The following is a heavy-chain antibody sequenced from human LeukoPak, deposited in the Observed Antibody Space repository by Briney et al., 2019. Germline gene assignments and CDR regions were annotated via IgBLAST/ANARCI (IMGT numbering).Heavy chain of an antibody. Sequence: ASVKVSCKASGYTFTSYYMHWVRQAPGQGLEWMGWINPNSGGTNYAQRFQGRVTMTRDTSITTAYMELSRLRSDDTAVYFCARVVAGTLTYWGQGTLITVSS. J-gene: IGHJ4*02. D-gene: IGHD1-1*01. CDR2: INPNSGGT. V-gene: IGHV1-2*02. CDR3: ARVVAGTLTY. CDR1: GYTFTSYY.